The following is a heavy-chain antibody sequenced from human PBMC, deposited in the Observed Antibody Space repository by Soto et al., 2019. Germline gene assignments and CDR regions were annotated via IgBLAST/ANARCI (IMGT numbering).Heavy chain of an antibody. CDR2: IYHSGST. V-gene: IGHV4-4*03. Sequence: PETLSLTCAVSGGAISRSNWWSWVRQPPGKGLEWIGEIYHSGSTNYNPSLKSRVTISVDNSKNQFSLKLSSVTAADTAVYYCARVMIGEDYFDYWGQGTLVTVS. CDR3: ARVMIGEDYFDY. J-gene: IGHJ4*02. CDR1: GGAISRSNW. D-gene: IGHD3-22*01.